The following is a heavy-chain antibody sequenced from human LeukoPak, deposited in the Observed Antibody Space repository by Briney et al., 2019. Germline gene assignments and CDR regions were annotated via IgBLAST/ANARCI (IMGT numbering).Heavy chain of an antibody. V-gene: IGHV5-51*01. Sequence: PGESLKISCKGSGYSFTSYWIGWVRQMPGKGLEWMGIIYPGDSDTRYSPSFQGQVIISADKSISTAYLQWSSLKASDTAMYSCAKKRSSGYYDSGGYAIDAFDVWGQGTMVTVSS. CDR3: AKKRSSGYYDSGGYAIDAFDV. J-gene: IGHJ3*01. CDR2: IYPGDSDT. CDR1: GYSFTSYW. D-gene: IGHD3-22*01.